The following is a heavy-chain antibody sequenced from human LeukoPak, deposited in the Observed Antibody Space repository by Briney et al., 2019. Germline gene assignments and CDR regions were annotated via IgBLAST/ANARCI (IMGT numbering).Heavy chain of an antibody. D-gene: IGHD5-18*01. CDR3: ARKEYSYGSDYYYYYIDV. J-gene: IGHJ6*03. CDR2: INHSGST. V-gene: IGHV4-34*01. CDR1: GGSFSGYY. Sequence: PSETLSLTCAVHGGSFSGYYWSWIRQPPGKGLEWIGEINHSGSTNYNPSLKSRVTISVDTSKNQFSLKLSSVTAAHTAVYYCARKEYSYGSDYYYYYIDVWGKGTTVTVSS.